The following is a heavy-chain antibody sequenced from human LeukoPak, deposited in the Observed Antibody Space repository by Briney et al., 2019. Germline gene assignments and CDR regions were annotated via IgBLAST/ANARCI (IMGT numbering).Heavy chain of an antibody. Sequence: GGSLRLSCAASGFTFSSYSMNWVRQAPGKGLEWVSSISSSGSYIYYADSVKGRSTISRDNAKNSLYLQMSSLRVEDTAVYYCARDRGGSGWYDYWGQGTLVSVSS. CDR3: ARDRGGSGWYDY. V-gene: IGHV3-21*01. CDR2: ISSSGSYI. D-gene: IGHD6-19*01. CDR1: GFTFSSYS. J-gene: IGHJ4*02.